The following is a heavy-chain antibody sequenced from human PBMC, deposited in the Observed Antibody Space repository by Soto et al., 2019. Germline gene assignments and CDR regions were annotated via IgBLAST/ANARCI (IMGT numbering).Heavy chain of an antibody. CDR2: ISGSDGKT. CDR1: GFSFSSYA. V-gene: IGHV3-23*01. CDR3: ARWSYLDY. Sequence: DVQLLESGGGLVQPGGSLRLSCAASGFSFSSYAMSWVRQAPGKGLEWVSTISGSDGKTFYADSVKGRFSISRDTSKNTLYLHMNSLRADDTAVYYCARWSYLDYWGQGTRVTVSS. D-gene: IGHD3-3*01. J-gene: IGHJ4*02.